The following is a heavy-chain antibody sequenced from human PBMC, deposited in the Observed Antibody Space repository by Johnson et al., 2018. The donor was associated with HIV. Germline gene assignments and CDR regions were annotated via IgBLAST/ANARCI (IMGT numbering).Heavy chain of an antibody. CDR1: GFTFSSYA. Sequence: QVQLVESGGGVVQPGMSLRLSCAASGFTFSSYAIHWVRQAPGKGLEWVALISYYGTNKYYADSVKGRFTISRDNAKNSLYLQMNSLRAEDTAVYYCARARWYLGGGSCCAFDIWGQGTMVTVSS. CDR2: ISYYGTNK. D-gene: IGHD2-15*01. J-gene: IGHJ3*02. CDR3: ARARWYLGGGSCCAFDI. V-gene: IGHV3-30-3*01.